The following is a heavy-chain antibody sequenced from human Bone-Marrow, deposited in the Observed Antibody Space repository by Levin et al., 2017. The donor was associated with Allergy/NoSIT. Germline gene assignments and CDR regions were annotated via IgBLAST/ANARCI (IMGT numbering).Heavy chain of an antibody. CDR3: ARGTLVSPATAPDY. CDR2: MYYSGRT. D-gene: IGHD4/OR15-4a*01. V-gene: IGHV4-31*03. J-gene: IGHJ4*02. Sequence: HSQTLSLTCTVSGGSISSNDYYWNWIRQHPGKGLEWIGFMYYSGRTEYNPSLKSRVTISVDTSKNQFSLKVNSVTAADTAVYYCARGTLVSPATAPDYWGQGILVSVSS. CDR1: GGSISSNDYY.